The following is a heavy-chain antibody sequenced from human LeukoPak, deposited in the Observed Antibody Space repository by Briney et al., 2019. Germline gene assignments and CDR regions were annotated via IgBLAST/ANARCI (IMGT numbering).Heavy chain of an antibody. Sequence: QPGRSLRLSCAASGFTFSDYAVSWVRQAPGKGLEWVSTISGGGDYTRYADSVQGRFTVSRDNSKNTVYLQMTSLRVEDTAVYYCAKDKRGGSDYVYFDYWGQGTLVTVSS. CDR1: GFTFSDYA. CDR2: ISGGGDYT. V-gene: IGHV3-23*01. CDR3: AKDKRGGSDYVYFDY. J-gene: IGHJ4*02. D-gene: IGHD4-17*01.